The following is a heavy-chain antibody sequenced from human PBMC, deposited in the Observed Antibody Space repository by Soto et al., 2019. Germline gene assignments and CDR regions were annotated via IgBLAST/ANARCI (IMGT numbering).Heavy chain of an antibody. CDR2: ISSSGGST. V-gene: IGHV3-23*01. D-gene: IGHD3-10*01. J-gene: IGHJ6*02. CDR3: AKVLLWFGESQTYYYYGMDV. Sequence: PGGSLRLSCAASGFTFSSYAMSWVSQAPGKGLEWVSAISSSGGSTYYADSVKGRFTISRDNSKNTLYLQMNSLRAEDTAVYYCAKVLLWFGESQTYYYYGMDVWGQGTTVTVSS. CDR1: GFTFSSYA.